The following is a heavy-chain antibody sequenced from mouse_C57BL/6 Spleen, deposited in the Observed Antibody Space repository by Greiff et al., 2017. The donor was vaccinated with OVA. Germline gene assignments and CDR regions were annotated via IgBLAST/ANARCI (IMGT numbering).Heavy chain of an antibody. CDR3: ARSSSGYPDY. D-gene: IGHD3-2*02. V-gene: IGHV1-80*01. CDR2: IYPGDGDT. Sequence: QVHVKQSGAELVKPGASVKISCKASGYAFSSYWMNWVKQRPGKGLEWIGQIYPGDGDTNYNGKFKGKATLTADKSSSTAYMQLSSLTSEDSAVYFCARSSSGYPDYWGQGTTLTVSS. CDR1: GYAFSSYW. J-gene: IGHJ2*01.